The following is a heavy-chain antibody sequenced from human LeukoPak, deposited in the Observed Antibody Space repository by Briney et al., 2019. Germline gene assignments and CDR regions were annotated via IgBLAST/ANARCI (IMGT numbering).Heavy chain of an antibody. CDR1: GFTFSSYE. V-gene: IGHV3-48*03. CDR3: ARSAYLGPDY. CDR2: IRSSGSTI. J-gene: IGHJ4*02. Sequence: GGSLRLSCAASGFTFSSYEMNWVRQAPGKGLEWISYIRSSGSTIFYADSVKGRFTISRDNAKNSQYLQMNSLRAEDTAVYSCARSAYLGPDYWGQGTLVTVSS.